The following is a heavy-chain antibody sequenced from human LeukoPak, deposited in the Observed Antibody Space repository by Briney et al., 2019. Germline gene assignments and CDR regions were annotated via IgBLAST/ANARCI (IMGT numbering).Heavy chain of an antibody. V-gene: IGHV3-7*01. D-gene: IGHD3-22*01. J-gene: IGHJ4*02. CDR3: AKYFYDGSGTHYFDY. CDR1: GFTFSSYA. CDR2: IKPDGSEK. Sequence: GGSLRLSCAASGFTFSSYAMNWVRQAPGKGLEWVGNIKPDGSEKYYVDSLKGRFIISRDNAKNSLYLQMNSLRAEDAAVYYCAKYFYDGSGTHYFDYWGQGTPVTVSS.